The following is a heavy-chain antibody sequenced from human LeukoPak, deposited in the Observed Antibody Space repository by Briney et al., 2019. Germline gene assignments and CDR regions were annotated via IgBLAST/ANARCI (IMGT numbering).Heavy chain of an antibody. CDR3: ARDSGYSSSWRSYYYYGMDV. CDR2: IYYSGST. J-gene: IGHJ6*02. V-gene: IGHV4-61*01. CDR1: GGSVSSGSYY. D-gene: IGHD6-13*01. Sequence: SETLSLTCSVSGGSVSSGSYYWSWIRQPPGKGLEWIGYIYYSGSTNYNPSLKSRVTISVDTSKNQFSLKLSSVTAADTAVYYCARDSGYSSSWRSYYYYGMDVWGQGTTVTVSS.